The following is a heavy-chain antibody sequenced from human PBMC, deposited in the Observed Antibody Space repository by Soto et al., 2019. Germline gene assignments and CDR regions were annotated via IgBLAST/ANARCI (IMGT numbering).Heavy chain of an antibody. CDR1: GFTFSDYY. D-gene: IGHD3-9*01. CDR2: ISSSGSTI. Sequence: GGSLRLSCAASGFTFSDYYMSWIRQAPGKGLEWVSYISSSGSTIYYAYSVKGRFTISRDNAKNSLYLQMNSLRAEDTAVYYCARVRDFDWLLFDYWGQGTLVTVSS. CDR3: ARVRDFDWLLFDY. J-gene: IGHJ4*02. V-gene: IGHV3-11*01.